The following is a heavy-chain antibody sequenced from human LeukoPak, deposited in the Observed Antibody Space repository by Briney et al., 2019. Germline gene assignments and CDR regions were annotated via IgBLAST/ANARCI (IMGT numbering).Heavy chain of an antibody. J-gene: IGHJ3*02. V-gene: IGHV6-1*01. CDR3: ARGYCSSTSCYGSAFNI. CDR1: GDSVSSNSAA. CDR2: TYYRSKWYN. D-gene: IGHD2-2*01. Sequence: TSQTLSLTCAISGDSVSSNSAAWNWIRQSPSRGLEWLGRTYYRSKWYNDYAVSVKGRITINPDTSKNQFSLQLNSVTPEDTAVYYCARGYCSSTSCYGSAFNIWGQGTMVTVSS.